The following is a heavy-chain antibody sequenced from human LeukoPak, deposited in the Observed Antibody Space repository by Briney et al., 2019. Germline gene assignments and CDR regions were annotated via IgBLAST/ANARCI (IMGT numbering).Heavy chain of an antibody. CDR1: GFTLSGYW. Sequence: GGSLRLSCAASGFTLSGYWMTWVRQGPGKGLEWVANINRDGGQRSYVDSVKGRFAISRDNAKNSLYLQMSSLKTEDTAVYYCAKEGRDGFNYDYWGQGTLVTVSS. J-gene: IGHJ4*02. CDR2: INRDGGQR. V-gene: IGHV3-7*01. CDR3: AKEGRDGFNYDY. D-gene: IGHD5-24*01.